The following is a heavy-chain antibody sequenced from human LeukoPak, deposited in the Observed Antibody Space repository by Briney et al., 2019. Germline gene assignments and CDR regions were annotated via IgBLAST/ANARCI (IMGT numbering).Heavy chain of an antibody. V-gene: IGHV4-59*01. J-gene: IGHJ5*02. CDR1: GGSISSYY. Sequence: SETLPLTCTVSGGSISSYYWSWIRRPPGKGLEWIGYIYYSGSTNYNPSLKSRVTISVDTSKNQFSLKLSSVTAADTAVYYCASSPRGWGWFDPWGQGTLVTVSS. CDR3: ASSPRGWGWFDP. CDR2: IYYSGST. D-gene: IGHD3-10*01.